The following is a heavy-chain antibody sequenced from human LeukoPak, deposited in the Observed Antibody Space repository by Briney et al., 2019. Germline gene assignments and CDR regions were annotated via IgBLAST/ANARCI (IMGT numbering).Heavy chain of an antibody. Sequence: PGGSLRLSCAASGFTFSGYGMHWVRQAPGKGLEWVAFIHYDGARSYYADSVKGRFTISRDNSKNTLYLQMNSLRAEDTAVYYCAKGPKLEPYFDYWGQGTLVTVSS. J-gene: IGHJ4*02. CDR2: IHYDGARS. V-gene: IGHV3-30*02. D-gene: IGHD6-13*01. CDR3: AKGPKLEPYFDY. CDR1: GFTFSGYG.